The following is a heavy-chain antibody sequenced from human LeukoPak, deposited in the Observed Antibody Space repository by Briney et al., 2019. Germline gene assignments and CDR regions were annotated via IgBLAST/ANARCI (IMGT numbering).Heavy chain of an antibody. V-gene: IGHV1-2*02. CDR2: INPNSGVT. CDR3: ARELQNTAVVCY. CDR1: GYTFTDYY. D-gene: IGHD5-18*01. J-gene: IGHJ4*02. Sequence: GASVKVSCKASGYTFTDYYIHWVRQAPGQGLEWMGWINPNSGVTNYAQKFQGSVTMTRDTSIGTAYMELSRLRSDDTAVYYCARELQNTAVVCYWGQGTLVTVSS.